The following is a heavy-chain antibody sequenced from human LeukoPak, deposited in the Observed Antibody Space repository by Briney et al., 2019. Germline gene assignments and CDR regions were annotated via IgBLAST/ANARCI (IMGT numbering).Heavy chain of an antibody. CDR2: INPSGGST. D-gene: IGHD3-22*01. CDR3: ARDTHSYYYDSSGYDY. V-gene: IGHV1-46*01. J-gene: IGHJ4*02. CDR1: GYTFTSYY. Sequence: ASVKVSCKASGYTFTSYYMHWVRQAPGQGLEWMGIINPSGGSTSYAQKFQGRVTMTRDTSTSTVYMELSSLRSEDTAVYYCARDTHSYYYDSSGYDYWGQGTLVTVSS.